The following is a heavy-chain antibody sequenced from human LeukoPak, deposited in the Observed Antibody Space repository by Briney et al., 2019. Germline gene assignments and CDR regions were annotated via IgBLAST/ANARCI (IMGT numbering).Heavy chain of an antibody. Sequence: PSETLSLTCAVYGGSFSGYYWSWIRQPPGKGLEWIGEINHSGSTNYNPSLKSRVAISVDTSKNQFSLKLSSVTAADTAVYYCARAPGWIDDYWGQGTLFNVSS. D-gene: IGHD1-1*01. CDR3: ARAPGWIDDY. CDR2: INHSGST. CDR1: GGSFSGYY. J-gene: IGHJ4*02. V-gene: IGHV4-34*01.